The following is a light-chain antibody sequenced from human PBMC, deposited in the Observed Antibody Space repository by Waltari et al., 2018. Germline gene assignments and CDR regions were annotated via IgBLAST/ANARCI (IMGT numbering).Light chain of an antibody. CDR1: QCISTY. Sequence: DIQLTQSPSFLSASVRYRVTITCRASQCISTYLAWYQQKPGKAPKLLIYAASTLQSDIPSRFSGSGSGTEFTLTISSLQPEDFATYYCLHLNNFPLSFGGGTKVELK. J-gene: IGKJ4*01. CDR2: AAS. V-gene: IGKV1-9*01. CDR3: LHLNNFPLS.